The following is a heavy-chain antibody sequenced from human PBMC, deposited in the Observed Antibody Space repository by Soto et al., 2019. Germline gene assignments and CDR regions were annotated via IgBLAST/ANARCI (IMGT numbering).Heavy chain of an antibody. CDR3: ATDGPRIAVAGTYPDH. V-gene: IGHV3-33*01. D-gene: IGHD6-19*01. CDR2: IWYDGTNK. J-gene: IGHJ4*02. CDR1: GFTFSTYG. Sequence: LRLSCAASGFTFSTYGMHWVRQAPGKGLEWLAIIWYDGTNKFYADSVKGRFTVSRDNYKNTLYLQMNGLRAEDTAVYYCATDGPRIAVAGTYPDHWGQGALVTVSS.